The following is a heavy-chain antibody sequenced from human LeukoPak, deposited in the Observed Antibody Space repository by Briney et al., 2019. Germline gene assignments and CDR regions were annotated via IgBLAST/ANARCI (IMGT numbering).Heavy chain of an antibody. J-gene: IGHJ4*02. D-gene: IGHD2-2*02. CDR2: ISSNGGST. CDR1: GFTFSSYA. V-gene: IGHV3-64*01. CDR3: ARQRGLYDY. Sequence: GGSLRLSCAASGFTFSSYAMPWVRQAPGKGLEYVSAISSNGGSTYYANSVKGRFTISRDNSKNTLYLQMGSLRAEDMAVYYCARQRGLYDYWGQGTLVTVSS.